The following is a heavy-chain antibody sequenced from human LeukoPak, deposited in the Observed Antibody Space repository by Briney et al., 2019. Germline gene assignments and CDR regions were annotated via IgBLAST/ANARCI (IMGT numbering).Heavy chain of an antibody. Sequence: PGGSLRLSCAVSGFTVSGDYMSWVRQAPGKGLEWVSVMYDGGATYYADSVKGRFTISRDNSKNTLYLQMNSLRAEDTAVYYCATRKLGNDYWGQGTLVTVSS. CDR1: GFTVSGDY. V-gene: IGHV3-53*05. J-gene: IGHJ4*02. CDR2: MYDGGAT. D-gene: IGHD7-27*01. CDR3: ATRKLGNDY.